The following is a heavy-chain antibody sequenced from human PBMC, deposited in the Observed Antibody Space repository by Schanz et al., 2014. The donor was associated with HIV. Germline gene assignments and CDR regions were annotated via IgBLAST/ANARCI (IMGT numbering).Heavy chain of an antibody. CDR2: MNPNSGNT. CDR1: GYTFTSYD. Sequence: QVQLVQSGAEVKKPGASVKVSCKASGYTFTSYDINWVRQATGQGLEWMGWMNPNSGNTGYAQKFQGRVTMTGDTSIDTAYLVLSSLRSEATAVYFCARVPTHYYGSGSYYPFDYWGQGTLVAVSS. J-gene: IGHJ4*02. CDR3: ARVPTHYYGSGSYYPFDY. D-gene: IGHD3-10*01. V-gene: IGHV1-8*01.